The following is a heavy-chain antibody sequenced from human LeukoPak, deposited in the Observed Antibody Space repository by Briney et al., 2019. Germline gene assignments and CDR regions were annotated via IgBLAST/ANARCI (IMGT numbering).Heavy chain of an antibody. J-gene: IGHJ4*02. CDR1: GGSISSYY. CDR2: IYYSGST. D-gene: IGHD3-3*02. CDR3: ARGDYRHLVFDY. V-gene: IGHV4-59*01. Sequence: PSETLSLTCTVSGGSISSYYWSWIRQPPGKGLEWIGYIYYSGSTNYNPSLKSRVTISVDTSKNQFSLKLSSVTAADTAVYYCARGDYRHLVFDYWGQGTLVTVSS.